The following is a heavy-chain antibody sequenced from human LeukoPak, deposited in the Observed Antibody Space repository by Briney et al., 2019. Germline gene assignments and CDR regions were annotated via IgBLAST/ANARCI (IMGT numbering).Heavy chain of an antibody. CDR1: GGTFSSYA. V-gene: IGHV1-69*04. J-gene: IGHJ5*02. CDR3: AREFGGRDILTGYYLNNWFDP. Sequence: GASVKVSCKASGGTFSSYAISWVRQAPGQGLEWMGRIIPILGIANYAQKFQGRVPITADKSTSTAYMELSSLRSEDTAVYYCAREFGGRDILTGYYLNNWFDPWGQGTLVTVSS. CDR2: IIPILGIA. D-gene: IGHD3-9*01.